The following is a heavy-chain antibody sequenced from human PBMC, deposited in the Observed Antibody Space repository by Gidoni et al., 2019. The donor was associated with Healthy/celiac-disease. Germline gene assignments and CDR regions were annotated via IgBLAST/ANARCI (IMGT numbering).Heavy chain of an antibody. Sequence: QVQLVESGGGVVQPGRSLRLSCAASGFTFSSYAMHWVRQAPGKGLEWVAVISYDGSNKYYADSVKGRFTISRDNSKNTLYLQMNSLRAEDTAVYYCASHAPTRYDFWSGWGPLDYWGQGTLVTVSS. CDR2: ISYDGSNK. V-gene: IGHV3-30-3*01. D-gene: IGHD3-3*01. J-gene: IGHJ4*02. CDR1: GFTFSSYA. CDR3: ASHAPTRYDFWSGWGPLDY.